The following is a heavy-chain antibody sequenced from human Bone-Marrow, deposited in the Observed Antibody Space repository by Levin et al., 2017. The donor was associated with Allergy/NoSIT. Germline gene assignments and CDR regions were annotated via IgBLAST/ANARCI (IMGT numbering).Heavy chain of an antibody. J-gene: IGHJ6*03. CDR1: GFSFSDSA. V-gene: IGHV3-73*01. CDR2: IRSKANTYAT. D-gene: IGHD3-3*01. CDR3: SRLGYFDFWSGYSGYYYYTDV. Sequence: AGGSLRLSCAASGFSFSDSAIHWVRQASGKGLEWLGRIRSKANTYATAYAASVKGRFTISRDDSKNTAYLQMNSLKSDDSAVYYCSRLGYFDFWSGYSGYYYYTDVWGKGTTVTVSS.